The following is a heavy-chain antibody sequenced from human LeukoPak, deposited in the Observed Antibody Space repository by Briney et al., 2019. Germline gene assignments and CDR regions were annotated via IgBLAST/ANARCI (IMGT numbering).Heavy chain of an antibody. Sequence: SETLSLACTVSGGSISSYYWSWIRQPAGKGLEWIGRIYTSGSTNYNPSLKSRVTMSVDTSKNQFSLKLSSVTAADTAVYYCARDGADSSGYSGYYYYGTDVWGQGTTVTVSS. J-gene: IGHJ6*02. CDR3: ARDGADSSGYSGYYYYGTDV. V-gene: IGHV4-4*07. CDR1: GGSISSYY. D-gene: IGHD3-22*01. CDR2: IYTSGST.